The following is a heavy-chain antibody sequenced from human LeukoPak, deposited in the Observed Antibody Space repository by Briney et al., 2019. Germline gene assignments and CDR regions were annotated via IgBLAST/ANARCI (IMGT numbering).Heavy chain of an antibody. D-gene: IGHD1-26*01. CDR3: AKDLGATPGYYFDY. Sequence: GGSLRLSCAASGFTFDDYAMHWVRQAPGKGLEWVSGISWNSGSTGYADSVKGRFTISRDNAKNSLYLQMNSLRAEDTALYYCAKDLGATPGYYFDYWGQGTLVTVSS. V-gene: IGHV3-9*01. CDR1: GFTFDDYA. J-gene: IGHJ4*02. CDR2: ISWNSGST.